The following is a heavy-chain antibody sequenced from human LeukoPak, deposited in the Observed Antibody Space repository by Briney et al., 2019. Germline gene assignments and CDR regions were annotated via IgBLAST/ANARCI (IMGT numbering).Heavy chain of an antibody. V-gene: IGHV1-24*01. J-gene: IGHJ6*03. CDR3: ARIIAAAGENYMGV. CDR1: GYTLTELS. D-gene: IGHD6-13*01. CDR2: FDPEDGET. Sequence: GASVKVSCKVSGYTLTELSMHWVRQAPGKGLEWMGGFDPEDGETIYAQKFQGRVTMTTDTSTSTAYMELRSLRSDDTAVYYCARIIAAAGENYMGVWGKGTTVTVSS.